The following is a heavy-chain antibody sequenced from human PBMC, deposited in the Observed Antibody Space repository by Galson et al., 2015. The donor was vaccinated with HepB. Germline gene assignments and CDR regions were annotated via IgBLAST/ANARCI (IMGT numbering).Heavy chain of an antibody. J-gene: IGHJ3*02. D-gene: IGHD6-19*01. Sequence: CAISGDSVSSHSAAWNWIRQSPSRGLERLGRTYYRSKWYNDYAVSVKSRITINPDTSKNQFSLQLNSVTPEDTAVYYCARDPESSGWYGGPNGAFDIWGQGTMVTVSS. CDR1: GDSVSSHSAA. V-gene: IGHV6-1*01. CDR2: TYYRSKWYN. CDR3: ARDPESSGWYGGPNGAFDI.